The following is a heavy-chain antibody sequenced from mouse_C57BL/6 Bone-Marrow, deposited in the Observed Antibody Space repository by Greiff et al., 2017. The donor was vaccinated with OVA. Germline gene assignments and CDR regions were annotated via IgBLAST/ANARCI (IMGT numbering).Heavy chain of an antibody. Sequence: VQLKQSGPELVKPGASVKISCKASGYTFTDYYMNWVKQSHGKSLEWIGDINPNNGGTSYNQKFKGKATLTVDKSSSTAYMELRSLTSEDSAVYYCARARVYSNYGCAMDYWGQGTSVTVSS. V-gene: IGHV1-26*01. D-gene: IGHD2-5*01. CDR2: INPNNGGT. J-gene: IGHJ4*01. CDR3: ARARVYSNYGCAMDY. CDR1: GYTFTDYY.